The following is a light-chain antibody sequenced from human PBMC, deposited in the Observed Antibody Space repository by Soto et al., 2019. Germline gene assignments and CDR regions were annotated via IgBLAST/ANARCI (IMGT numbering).Light chain of an antibody. CDR1: QSVSSN. Sequence: EIVMTQSPATLSVSPGERATLSCRASQSVSSNLAWYQQKPGQAPRLLIYGASTRATGIPARFSGSGSGTEFTRTISSLQSEDFAVYYCQQYNSWPPWTFGQETKVEIK. CDR2: GAS. J-gene: IGKJ1*01. CDR3: QQYNSWPPWT. V-gene: IGKV3-15*01.